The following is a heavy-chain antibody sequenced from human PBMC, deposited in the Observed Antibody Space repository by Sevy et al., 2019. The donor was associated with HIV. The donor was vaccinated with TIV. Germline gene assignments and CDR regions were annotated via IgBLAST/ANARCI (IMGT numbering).Heavy chain of an antibody. J-gene: IGHJ4*02. Sequence: GGSLRLSCAASGFTFSKYSMSGVRQPPRKGLEWVSTLSFGCNEINYADSVKGRFTISRDNSKSSVYLQMNNLRPEDTAVYYCAREGCTKPHDYWGQGTLVTVSS. D-gene: IGHD2-8*01. CDR2: LSFGCNEI. CDR3: AREGCTKPHDY. V-gene: IGHV3-23*01. CDR1: GFTFSKYS.